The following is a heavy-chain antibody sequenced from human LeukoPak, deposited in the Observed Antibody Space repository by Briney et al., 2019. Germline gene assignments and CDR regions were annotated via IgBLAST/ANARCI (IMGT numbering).Heavy chain of an antibody. CDR2: ISSSGSTI. J-gene: IGHJ4*02. V-gene: IGHV3-11*01. CDR1: GFTFSDYY. CDR3: ASAYYDYVWGSYRYPGY. D-gene: IGHD3-16*02. Sequence: GGSLRLSCAASGFTFSDYYMSWIRQAPGKGLEWVSYISSSGSTIYYADSVKGRFTISRDNAKNSLYLQMNSLRAEDTAVYYCASAYYDYVWGSYRYPGYWGQGTLVTVSS.